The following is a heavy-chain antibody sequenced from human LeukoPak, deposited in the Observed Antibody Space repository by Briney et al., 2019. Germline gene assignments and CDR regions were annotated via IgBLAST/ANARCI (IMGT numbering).Heavy chain of an antibody. D-gene: IGHD3-10*01. CDR1: GFTFSSYA. CDR2: ISYDGSNK. CDR3: ARVSSGLLWFGELGVDY. Sequence: PGGSLRLSCAASGFTFSSYAMHWVRQAPGKGLEWVAVISYDGSNKYYADSVKGRFTISRDNPKNTLYLQMNSLRAEDTAVYYCARVSSGLLWFGELGVDYWGQGTLVTVSS. J-gene: IGHJ4*02. V-gene: IGHV3-30*04.